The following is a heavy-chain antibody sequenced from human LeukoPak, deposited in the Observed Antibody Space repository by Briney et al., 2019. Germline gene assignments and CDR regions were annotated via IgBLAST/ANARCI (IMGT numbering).Heavy chain of an antibody. CDR2: ISTSPSTI. V-gene: IGHV3-48*01. CDR3: ARAEGIDY. CDR1: GFTFSTYG. Sequence: QPGGSLRLSCAASGFTFSTYGMNWVRQATGKGLEWVSYISTSPSTIYYADSVKGRFTISRDNAKKSMYLQMNSLRAEDTAVYYCARAEGIDYWGQGTLVSVSS. J-gene: IGHJ4*02.